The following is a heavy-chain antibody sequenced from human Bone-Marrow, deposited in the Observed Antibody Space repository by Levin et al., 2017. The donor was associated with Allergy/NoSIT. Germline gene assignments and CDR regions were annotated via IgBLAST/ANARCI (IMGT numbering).Heavy chain of an antibody. CDR1: DDSISNYY. D-gene: IGHD6-13*01. J-gene: IGHJ4*02. CDR3: ARIRYTSRWEFDS. CDR2: MFHTGTT. Sequence: PSETLSLTCIVSDDSISNYYWSWIRQPPGKGLEWIGYMFHTGTTSHNPSLGSRVTMSVDTSNSQFSLKLSSVTAADTAVYYCARIRYTSRWEFDSWGQGTLATVS. V-gene: IGHV4-59*01.